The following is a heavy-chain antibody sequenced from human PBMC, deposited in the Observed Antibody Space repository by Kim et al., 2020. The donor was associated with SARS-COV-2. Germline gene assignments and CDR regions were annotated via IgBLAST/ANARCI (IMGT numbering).Heavy chain of an antibody. V-gene: IGHV3-23*01. J-gene: IGHJ4*02. CDR2: ISGSGGST. CDR3: AKVRITMIVVVITRGQYYFDY. Sequence: GGSLRLSCAASGFTFSSYAMSWVRQAPGKGLEWVSAISGSGGSTYYSDSVKGRFTIARDNSKNTLYLQMNSLRAEDTDVYYCAKVRITMIVVVITRGQYYFDYWGEGTLVTVSA. D-gene: IGHD3-22*01. CDR1: GFTFSSYA.